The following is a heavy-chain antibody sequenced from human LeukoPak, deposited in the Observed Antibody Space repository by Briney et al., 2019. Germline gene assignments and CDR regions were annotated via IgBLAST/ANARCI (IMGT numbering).Heavy chain of an antibody. Sequence: PGGSLRLSCAASGFTFSIYWMTWVRQTPGKGLVGVSRISDGSSTNYADSVKGRFTISRDNAKNTLYLQMNSLRAEDMAVYYCARGGWRGLDGYFDLWGRGTLVTVSS. CDR2: ISDGSST. CDR1: GFTFSIYW. D-gene: IGHD6-19*01. V-gene: IGHV3-74*01. CDR3: ARGGWRGLDGYFDL. J-gene: IGHJ2*01.